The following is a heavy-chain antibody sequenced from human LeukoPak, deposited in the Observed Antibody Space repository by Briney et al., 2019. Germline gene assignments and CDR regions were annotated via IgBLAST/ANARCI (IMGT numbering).Heavy chain of an antibody. CDR1: GYTFTGYY. D-gene: IGHD3-22*01. Sequence: ASVKVSCKASGYTFTGYYMHWVRQAPGQGLEWMGWINPNSGGTNYAQKFQGRVTMTRDTSISTAYMELSRLRSDDTAVYYCARGMYYYDSSGYYEGVYWGQGTLVTVSS. CDR2: INPNSGGT. V-gene: IGHV1-2*02. CDR3: ARGMYYYDSSGYYEGVY. J-gene: IGHJ4*02.